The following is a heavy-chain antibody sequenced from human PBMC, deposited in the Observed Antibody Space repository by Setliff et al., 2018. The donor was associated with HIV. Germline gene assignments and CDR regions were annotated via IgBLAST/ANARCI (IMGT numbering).Heavy chain of an antibody. V-gene: IGHV5-51*01. D-gene: IGHD7-27*01. CDR3: IRRRRAPGAADLESY. CDR2: TYPGDSTT. J-gene: IGHJ4*02. Sequence: ESLKISCKASGYSFSDYWIGWVRQMPGKGLEWMGVTYPGDSTTIYSPSLEGQVTISADRSINTAFLQWSSLEASDTAMYYCIRRRRAPGAADLESYWGQGTLVTVSS. CDR1: GYSFSDYW.